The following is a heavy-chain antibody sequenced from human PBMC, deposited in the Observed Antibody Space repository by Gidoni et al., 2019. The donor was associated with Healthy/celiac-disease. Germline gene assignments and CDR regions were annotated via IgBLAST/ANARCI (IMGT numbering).Heavy chain of an antibody. CDR3: ARHWTRVTTYYYDSSGYGFDY. Sequence: QLQLQESGPGLVKPSETLSLPCTVSGGSISRSSYSSGWIRQPPGKGLEWIGSIYYSGSTYYNPSRNSRVTISVDTSKNQFSLKLSSVTAADTAVYYCARHWTRVTTYYYDSSGYGFDYWGQGTLVTVSS. V-gene: IGHV4-39*01. J-gene: IGHJ4*02. CDR1: GGSISRSSYS. CDR2: IYYSGST. D-gene: IGHD3-22*01.